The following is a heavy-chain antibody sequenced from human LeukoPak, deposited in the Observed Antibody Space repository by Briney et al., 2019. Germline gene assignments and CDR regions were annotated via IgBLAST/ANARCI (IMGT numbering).Heavy chain of an antibody. J-gene: IGHJ4*02. V-gene: IGHV3-74*01. D-gene: IGHD3-22*01. Sequence: GGSLRLSCAGSGITFSTYWMHWVRQAPGKGLVWVSRINSGGSTISYADSVKGRFTISRDNAKNTLFLQMNSLRAEDTAVYYCARISSDSISYYDHWGQGTLVTVSS. CDR3: ARISSDSISYYDH. CDR1: GITFSTYW. CDR2: INSGGSTI.